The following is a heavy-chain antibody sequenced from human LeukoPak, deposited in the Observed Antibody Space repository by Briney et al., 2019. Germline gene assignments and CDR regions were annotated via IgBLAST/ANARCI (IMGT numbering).Heavy chain of an antibody. V-gene: IGHV3-30*02. Sequence: PGGALRLSCAASGFTLSSYGMHWVRPAPGKGLERVAFIRYDGSNKYYADSVKGRFTISRDNSKNTLYLQMNSLRAEDTALYYCATSSPRITMIVVVPGVFDIWGQGTMVTVSS. CDR1: GFTLSSYG. CDR3: ATSSPRITMIVVVPGVFDI. D-gene: IGHD3-22*01. J-gene: IGHJ3*02. CDR2: IRYDGSNK.